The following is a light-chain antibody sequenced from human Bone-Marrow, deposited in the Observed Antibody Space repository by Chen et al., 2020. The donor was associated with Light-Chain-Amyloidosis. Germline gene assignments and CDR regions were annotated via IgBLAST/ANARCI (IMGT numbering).Light chain of an antibody. CDR2: EGS. V-gene: IGLV2-23*01. J-gene: IGLJ1*01. Sequence: QSALTQPASVSGSPGQSITIPCTGTSSDAGSYNLVSWYQQHPGKAPKLMLYEGSKRPSEVSNRCSGSKSGNTASLTISGLQAEDEADYYCCSYAGSSTYVVGTGTKVTVL. CDR1: SSDAGSYNL. CDR3: CSYAGSSTYV.